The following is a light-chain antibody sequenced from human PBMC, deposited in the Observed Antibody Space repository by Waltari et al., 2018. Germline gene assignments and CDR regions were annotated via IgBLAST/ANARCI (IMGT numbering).Light chain of an antibody. CDR2: AKD. Sequence: SSELTQDPAVSVALGQTVRITCQGDSLRRNYASWYQQKPGPAPILVFYAKDKRPSGVPDRFSGSSSGDTAFLTITGAQAEDEGDYFCDSRDSTGELVVFGGGTTLTVL. V-gene: IGLV3-19*01. CDR3: DSRDSTGELVV. CDR1: SLRRNY. J-gene: IGLJ2*01.